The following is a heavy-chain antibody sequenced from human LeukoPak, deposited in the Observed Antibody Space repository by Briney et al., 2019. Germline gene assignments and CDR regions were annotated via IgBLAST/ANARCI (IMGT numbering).Heavy chain of an antibody. V-gene: IGHV1-2*02. CDR1: GYTFTVYY. CDR3: APGETAYYFDY. Sequence: ASVKVSFKASGYTFTVYYMHWVRQAPGQGLEWMGWINPNSRGTNYAQKFQGRVTMTRDTSISTAYMELSRLRSDDTAMYYCAPGETAYYFDYWGQGTLVTVSS. D-gene: IGHD1-14*01. CDR2: INPNSRGT. J-gene: IGHJ4*02.